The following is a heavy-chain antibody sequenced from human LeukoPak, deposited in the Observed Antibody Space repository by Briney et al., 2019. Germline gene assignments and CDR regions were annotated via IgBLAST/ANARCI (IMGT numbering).Heavy chain of an antibody. V-gene: IGHV3-23*01. D-gene: IGHD2-15*01. CDR3: AKALWGYCSGGSCSSFDY. CDR1: GFTFSSYA. J-gene: IGHJ4*02. CDR2: ISGSGGST. Sequence: PGGSLRLSCAASGFTFSSYAMSWVRQAPGKGLEWVSAISGSGGSTYYADSVKGRFTISRDNSKNKLYLQMNSLRAEATAVYYCAKALWGYCSGGSCSSFDYWGQGTLVTVSS.